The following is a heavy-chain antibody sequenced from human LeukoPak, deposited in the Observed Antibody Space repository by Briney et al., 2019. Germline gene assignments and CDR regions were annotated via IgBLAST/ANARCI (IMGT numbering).Heavy chain of an antibody. J-gene: IGHJ4*02. V-gene: IGHV3-30*04. CDR3: ARGTAATQTFDY. CDR1: GFTFSSYA. CDR2: ISYDGSNK. Sequence: GGSLRLSCXXSGFTFSSYAMHWVRQAPGKGLEWVAVISYDGSNKYYADSVKGRFTISRDNSKNTLYLQMNSLRAEDTAVYYCARGTAATQTFDYWGQGTLVTVSS. D-gene: IGHD6-13*01.